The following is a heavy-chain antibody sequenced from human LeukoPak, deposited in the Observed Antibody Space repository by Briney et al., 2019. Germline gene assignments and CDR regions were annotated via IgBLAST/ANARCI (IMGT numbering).Heavy chain of an antibody. J-gene: IGHJ4*02. D-gene: IGHD1-1*01. CDR1: GVSFTGYY. Sequence: PSETLSLTCAVSGVSFTGYYWSWIRQPPGKGPEWIGGITHSGRTDYNPSLKSRVAISLDTSKNQFSLKLSFVSAADTAVYYCTRTSPGIPLDFWGQGTLVTVSS. CDR2: ITHSGRT. CDR3: TRTSPGIPLDF. V-gene: IGHV4-34*01.